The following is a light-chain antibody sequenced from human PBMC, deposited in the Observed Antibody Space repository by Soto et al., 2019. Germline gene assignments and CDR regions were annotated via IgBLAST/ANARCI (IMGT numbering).Light chain of an antibody. Sequence: DIQLTQSPSFLSASVGDRVTITCRASQGISSYLAWYQQRPGEPPELLIYGASTLRPGVASRFSGSGSGTEFTLTISSLQPEDCATYFCQQLNSFPPSFTFGPGTTVDIK. CDR2: GAS. CDR1: QGISSY. J-gene: IGKJ3*01. CDR3: QQLNSFPPSFT. V-gene: IGKV1-9*01.